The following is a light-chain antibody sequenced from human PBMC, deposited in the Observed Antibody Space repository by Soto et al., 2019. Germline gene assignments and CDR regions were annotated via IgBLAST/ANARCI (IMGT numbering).Light chain of an antibody. CDR1: SGHSTYT. J-gene: IGLJ7*01. Sequence: QSVLTQSPSASASLGASVKLTCTLSSGHSTYTIAWHQQQPEKGPRYLMKVNNDGSHTKGDGIPDRFSGSSSGADRYLIISSLQSEDEADYYCQTGGTGIVFGRGTQLTVL. CDR2: VNNDGSH. CDR3: QTGGTGIV. V-gene: IGLV4-69*01.